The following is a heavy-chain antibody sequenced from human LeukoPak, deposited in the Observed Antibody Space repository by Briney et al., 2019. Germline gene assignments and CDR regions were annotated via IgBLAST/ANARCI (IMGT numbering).Heavy chain of an antibody. CDR1: GGSISGYY. Sequence: SEALSLTCTVSGGSISGYYWSWIRQPPGKGLEWIGSIYYSGSTYYNPSLKSRVTISVDTSKNQFSLKLSSVTAADTAVYYCARQSMITFMFDPWGQGTLVTVSS. V-gene: IGHV4-59*05. CDR2: IYYSGST. CDR3: ARQSMITFMFDP. D-gene: IGHD3-16*01. J-gene: IGHJ5*02.